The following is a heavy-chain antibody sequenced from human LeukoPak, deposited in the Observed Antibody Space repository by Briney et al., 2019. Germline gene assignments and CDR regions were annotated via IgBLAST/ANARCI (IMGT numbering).Heavy chain of an antibody. Sequence: GGSLRLSCAASRFTLSRYEMYWVRQAPGKGLEWVAVISYDGSHKYYADSVKGRFTISRDNSKNMLYVQLNSLRPEDTAVYYCARGGEWDALDYWGQGTLVTVSS. CDR3: ARGGEWDALDY. CDR1: RFTLSRYE. V-gene: IGHV3-30-3*01. D-gene: IGHD3-16*01. J-gene: IGHJ4*02. CDR2: ISYDGSHK.